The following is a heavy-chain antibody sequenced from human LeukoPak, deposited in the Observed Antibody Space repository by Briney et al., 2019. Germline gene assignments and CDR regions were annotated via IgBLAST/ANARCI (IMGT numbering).Heavy chain of an antibody. D-gene: IGHD1-26*01. CDR1: GFTFSSYN. CDR3: ARDWSSGSSRLMDY. CDR2: IKQDGSEK. V-gene: IGHV3-7*01. J-gene: IGHJ4*02. Sequence: GGSLRLSCAASGFTFSSYNMNWVRQAPGKGLEWVANIKQDGSEKYYVDSVKGRFTISRDNAKNSLYLQMNSLRAEDTAVYYCARDWSSGSSRLMDYWGQGTLVTVSS.